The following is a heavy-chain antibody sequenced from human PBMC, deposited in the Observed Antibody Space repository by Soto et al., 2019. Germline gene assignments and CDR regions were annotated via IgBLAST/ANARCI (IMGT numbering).Heavy chain of an antibody. CDR2: IRRDGVQT. D-gene: IGHD3-16*01. CDR1: GFTFSTFW. Sequence: EEQLVESGGGLVQVGGSLRLSCAASGFTFSTFWMTWLRQAPGKGLEWVANIRRDGVQTHYGDSMEGRFTVTRDNAKNSLYLQLNSLRPEDTAMYYCARDLSPSSEFLYDAFDVWGQGTFVTVSS. V-gene: IGHV3-7*05. CDR3: ARDLSPSSEFLYDAFDV. J-gene: IGHJ3*01.